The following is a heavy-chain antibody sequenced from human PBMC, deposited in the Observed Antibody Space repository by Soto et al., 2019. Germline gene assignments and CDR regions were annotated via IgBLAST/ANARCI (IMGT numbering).Heavy chain of an antibody. CDR3: AKGPWALGSNWFDP. V-gene: IGHV3-23*01. Sequence: LRLSCAASRFTFSSYAMGWVRQAPGKGLEWVSSISGGGDNTYYADSVKGRFTISRDNSKNTLYLQMNSLRADDTAVYYCAKGPWALGSNWFDPWGQGTRVTVSS. CDR1: RFTFSSYA. CDR2: ISGGGDNT. D-gene: IGHD3-16*01. J-gene: IGHJ5*02.